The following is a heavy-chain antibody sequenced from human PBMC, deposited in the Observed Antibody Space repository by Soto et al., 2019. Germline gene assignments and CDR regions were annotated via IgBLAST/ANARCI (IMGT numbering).Heavy chain of an antibody. CDR1: GCTFTNYG. CDR3: ARGASCSSTSCYDNFHYGLAV. Sequence: GPEVKNPGASLKVSCKASGCTFTNYGITWVRQAPGQGLEWMGWITASNGNANYAREIQGRLTLTRDTSTNTASMELRSLRSDDTAVYYCARGASCSSTSCYDNFHYGLAVWGQGTTVIVSS. J-gene: IGHJ6*02. D-gene: IGHD2-2*01. V-gene: IGHV1-18*01. CDR2: ITASNGNA.